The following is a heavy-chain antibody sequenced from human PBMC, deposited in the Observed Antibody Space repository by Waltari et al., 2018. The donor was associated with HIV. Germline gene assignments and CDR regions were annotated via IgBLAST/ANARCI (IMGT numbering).Heavy chain of an antibody. CDR3: ARLNDFWSGGWSFMDV. D-gene: IGHD3-3*01. V-gene: IGHV4-39*01. J-gene: IGHJ6*02. CDR2: IYYSGSN. Sequence: QLQLQASGPGLVKPSETLSLTCTVSGGSISSSSYYCVWIRQPPGKGLEWIGSIYYSGSNYYNPSLKSRVTISVDTSKNQFSLKLSSVTAADTAVYYCARLNDFWSGGWSFMDVWGQGTTVTVSS. CDR1: GGSISSSSYY.